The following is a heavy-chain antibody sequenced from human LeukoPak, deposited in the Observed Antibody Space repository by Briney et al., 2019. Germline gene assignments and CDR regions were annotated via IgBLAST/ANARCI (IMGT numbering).Heavy chain of an antibody. V-gene: IGHV3-23*01. CDR3: ARDLWFDP. Sequence: GGSLRLSCAASGFNFSSYAMSWVRQAPGKGLEWVSALSGSGGSTYYADSVKGRFTISRDNSKNSLYLQMNSLRAEDTAVYYCARDLWFDPWGQGTLVTVSS. CDR1: GFNFSSYA. J-gene: IGHJ5*02. CDR2: LSGSGGST.